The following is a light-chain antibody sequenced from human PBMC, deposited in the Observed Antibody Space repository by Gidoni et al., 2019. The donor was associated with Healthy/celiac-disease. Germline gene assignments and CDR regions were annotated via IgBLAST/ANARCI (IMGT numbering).Light chain of an antibody. CDR3: LLSYSGARPVV. V-gene: IGLV7-46*01. CDR2: DTS. J-gene: IGLJ2*01. Sequence: QAVVTQEPSLTVSPGGTVTLTCVSSTGAVPSGHYPYWFQQKPGQAPRTLIYDTSNKHSWTPARFSGSLLGGKAALTLSGAQPEDEAEYYCLLSYSGARPVVFGGGTKLTVL. CDR1: TGAVPSGHY.